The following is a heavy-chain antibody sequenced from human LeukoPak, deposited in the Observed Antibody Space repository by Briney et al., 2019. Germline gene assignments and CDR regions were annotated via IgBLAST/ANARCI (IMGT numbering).Heavy chain of an antibody. Sequence: PSETLSLTCTVSAGSISSGDSYWNWIRQPPGKGLEWIGSIYYSGSTYYNPSLKSRVTISVDTSKNQFSLKLSSVTAADTAVYYCARRRYYYDSSGSDFDYWGQGTLVTVSS. CDR3: ARRRYYYDSSGSDFDY. CDR2: IYYSGST. D-gene: IGHD3-22*01. J-gene: IGHJ4*02. CDR1: AGSISSGDSY. V-gene: IGHV4-39*01.